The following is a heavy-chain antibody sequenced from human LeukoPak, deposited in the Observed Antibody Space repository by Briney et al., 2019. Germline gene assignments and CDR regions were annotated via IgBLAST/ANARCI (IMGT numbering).Heavy chain of an antibody. CDR3: AKDPRVPLPPDY. J-gene: IGHJ4*02. V-gene: IGHV3-30*02. CDR1: GFTFSNYG. CDR2: IRYDGSNK. D-gene: IGHD1-1*01. Sequence: GSLRLSCVASGFTFSNYGMHWVRQAPGKGLEWAAFIRYDGSNKYYADSVKGRFTISRDNSKNTLYLQMNSLRAEDTAVYYCAKDPRVPLPPDYWGQGTLVTVSS.